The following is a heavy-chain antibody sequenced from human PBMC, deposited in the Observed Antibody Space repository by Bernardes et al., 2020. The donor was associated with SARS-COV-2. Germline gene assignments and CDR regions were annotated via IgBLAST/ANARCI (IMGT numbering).Heavy chain of an antibody. CDR3: ARDRGGSGSFGD. V-gene: IGHV3-53*01. Sequence: GSLRLSCSASGFSVISTYMSWVRQAPGKGLEWVSVIYSSGSTYYADSVKGRFTISRDYSKNTLNLQMNSLRAEDTAVYYCARDRGGSGSFGDWGQGTLVTVSS. J-gene: IGHJ4*02. CDR1: GFSVISTY. CDR2: IYSSGST. D-gene: IGHD3-10*01.